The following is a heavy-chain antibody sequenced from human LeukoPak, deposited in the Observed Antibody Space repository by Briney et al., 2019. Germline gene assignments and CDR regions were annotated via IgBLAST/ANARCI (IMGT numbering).Heavy chain of an antibody. CDR3: AKVWGEIVGATTD. V-gene: IGHV3-30*18. Sequence: GGSLRLSCAASGFTFSSYGMHWVRQAPGKGLEWVAVISYDGSNKYYADSVKGRFTISRDNSKNTLYLQIYSLRAEDTAVYYCAKVWGEIVGATTDWGQGTLVTVSS. CDR2: ISYDGSNK. CDR1: GFTFSSYG. J-gene: IGHJ4*02. D-gene: IGHD1-26*01.